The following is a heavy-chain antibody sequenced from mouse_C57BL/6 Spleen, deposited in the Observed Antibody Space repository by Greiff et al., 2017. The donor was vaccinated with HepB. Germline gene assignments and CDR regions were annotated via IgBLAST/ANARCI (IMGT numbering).Heavy chain of an antibody. CDR2: INYDGSST. Sequence: EVKVVESEGGLVQPGSSMKLSCTASGFTFSDYYMAWVRQVPEKGLEWVANINYDGSSTYYLDSLKSRFIISRDNAKNILYLQMSSLKSEDTATYYCARESSGHYFDYWGQGTTLTVSS. D-gene: IGHD3-2*02. CDR3: ARESSGHYFDY. V-gene: IGHV5-16*01. J-gene: IGHJ2*01. CDR1: GFTFSDYY.